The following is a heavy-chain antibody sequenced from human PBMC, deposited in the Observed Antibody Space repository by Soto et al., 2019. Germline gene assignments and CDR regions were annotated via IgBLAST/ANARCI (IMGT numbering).Heavy chain of an antibody. CDR1: GFTFSSYW. V-gene: IGHV3-7*05. CDR3: ARRPVRYFDWLLSPYFDY. CDR2: IKQDGSEK. J-gene: IGHJ4*02. D-gene: IGHD3-9*01. Sequence: EVQLVESGGGLVQPGGSLRLSCAASGFTFSSYWMSWVRQAPGKGLEWVANIKQDGSEKYYVDSVKGRFTIPRDNAKNSLYLQMNSLRAEDTAVYYCARRPVRYFDWLLSPYFDYWGQGTLVTVSS.